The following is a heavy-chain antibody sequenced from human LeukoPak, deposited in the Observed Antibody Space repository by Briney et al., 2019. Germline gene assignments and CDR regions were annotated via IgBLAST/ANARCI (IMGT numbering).Heavy chain of an antibody. D-gene: IGHD3-10*01. CDR1: GGSISSYY. Sequence: KTSETLSLTCTASGGSISSYYWSWIRQPAGKGLEWIGRMYTSGSTSYNPSLKSRVTMSVDTSKNQFSLKLSSVTAADTAVYYCARHGYYGSGPDYWGQGTLVTVSS. J-gene: IGHJ4*02. CDR2: MYTSGST. CDR3: ARHGYYGSGPDY. V-gene: IGHV4-4*07.